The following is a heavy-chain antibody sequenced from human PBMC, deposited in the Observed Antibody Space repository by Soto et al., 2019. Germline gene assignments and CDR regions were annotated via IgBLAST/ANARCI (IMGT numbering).Heavy chain of an antibody. CDR2: IDWDDDK. CDR1: GFSLSTGGMR. V-gene: IGHV2-70*04. J-gene: IGHJ4*02. CDR3: ARIPTYCSSTSCYKTAFDY. D-gene: IGHD2-2*02. Sequence: SGPTLVNPTQALTLTCTFSGFSLSTGGMRVSWIRQPPGKALEWLARIDWDDDKFYSTSLKTRLTISKDTSKNQVVLTMTNMDPVDTATYFCARIPTYCSSTSCYKTAFDYWGQGALVTSPQ.